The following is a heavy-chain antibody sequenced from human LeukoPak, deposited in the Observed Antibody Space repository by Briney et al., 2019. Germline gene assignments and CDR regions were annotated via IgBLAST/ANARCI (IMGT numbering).Heavy chain of an antibody. CDR1: GFTFSSYA. J-gene: IGHJ5*02. V-gene: IGHV3-30-3*01. D-gene: IGHD3-22*01. CDR3: AGSYYYDSSGYA. CDR2: ISYDGSNK. Sequence: GGSLRLSCAASGFTFSSYAMSWVRQAPGKGLEWVAVISYDGSNKYYADSVKGRFTISRDNSKNTLYLQMNSLRAEDTAVYYCAGSYYYDSSGYAWGQGTLVTVSS.